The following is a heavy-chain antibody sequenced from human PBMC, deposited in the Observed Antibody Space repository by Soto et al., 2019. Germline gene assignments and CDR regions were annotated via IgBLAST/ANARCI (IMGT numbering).Heavy chain of an antibody. CDR2: INHSGST. J-gene: IGHJ5*02. CDR3: ARAPLGYCSSTSCPTYNWFDP. D-gene: IGHD2-2*01. Sequence: SETLSLTCAVYGGSFSGYYWSWIRQPPGKGLEWIGEINHSGSTNYNPSLKSRVTISVDTSKNQFSLKLSSVTAADTAVYYCARAPLGYCSSTSCPTYNWFDPWDQGTLVTVSS. V-gene: IGHV4-34*01. CDR1: GGSFSGYY.